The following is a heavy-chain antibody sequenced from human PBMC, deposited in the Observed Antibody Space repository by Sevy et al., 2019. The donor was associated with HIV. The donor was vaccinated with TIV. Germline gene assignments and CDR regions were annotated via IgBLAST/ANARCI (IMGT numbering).Heavy chain of an antibody. CDR3: AKVTYYYDSSGYYYDY. D-gene: IGHD3-22*01. V-gene: IGHV3-30*18. CDR2: ISYDGSNK. CDR1: GFTFSGYG. Sequence: GGSLRLSCAASGFTFSGYGMHWVRQAPGKGLEWVAVISYDGSNKYYADSVKGRFTISRDNSKNTLYLQMNSLRAEDTAVYYCAKVTYYYDSSGYYYDYWGQGTLVTVSS. J-gene: IGHJ4*02.